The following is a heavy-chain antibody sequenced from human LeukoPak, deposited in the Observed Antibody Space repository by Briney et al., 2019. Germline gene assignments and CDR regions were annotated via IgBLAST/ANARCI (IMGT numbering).Heavy chain of an antibody. CDR3: ARRVILAEPVDY. CDR1: GGSISSSTYY. D-gene: IGHD3-16*01. J-gene: IGHJ4*02. Sequence: SETLSLTCTVSGGSISSSTYYWGWIRQPPGKGLEWIGTIYYSGSTYYNPSLKSRVTLSVDTSKNQFSLKLTSVTAADTAVYFCARRVILAEPVDYWGQGTLVTVSS. CDR2: IYYSGST. V-gene: IGHV4-39*01.